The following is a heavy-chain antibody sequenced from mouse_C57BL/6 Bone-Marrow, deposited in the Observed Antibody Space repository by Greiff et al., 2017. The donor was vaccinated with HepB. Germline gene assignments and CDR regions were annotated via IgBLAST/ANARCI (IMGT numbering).Heavy chain of an antibody. CDR3: ARIYYDYDGGAWFAY. D-gene: IGHD2-4*01. CDR1: GFSLTSYG. V-gene: IGHV2-6*01. Sequence: VKLVESGPGLVAPSHSLSITCTVSGFSLTSYGVDWVRQSPGKGLEWLGVIWGVGSTNYNSALKSRLSISKDNSKSQVFLKMNSLQTDDTAMYYCARIYYDYDGGAWFAYWGQGTLVTVSA. J-gene: IGHJ3*01. CDR2: IWGVGST.